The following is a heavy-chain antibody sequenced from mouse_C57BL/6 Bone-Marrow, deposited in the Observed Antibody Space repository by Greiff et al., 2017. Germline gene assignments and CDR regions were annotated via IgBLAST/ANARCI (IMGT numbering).Heavy chain of an antibody. CDR2: IYPRSGNT. CDR3: ARSDYYGSSYGYFDV. CDR1: GYTFTSYG. D-gene: IGHD1-1*01. V-gene: IGHV1-81*01. Sequence: QVQLQQSGAELARPGASVKLSCKASGYTFTSYGISWVKQRTGQGLEWIGEIYPRSGNTYYTQQFKGKATLTADKSSSTAYMELRSLTSEDSAVYFCARSDYYGSSYGYFDVWGTGTTVTVSS. J-gene: IGHJ1*03.